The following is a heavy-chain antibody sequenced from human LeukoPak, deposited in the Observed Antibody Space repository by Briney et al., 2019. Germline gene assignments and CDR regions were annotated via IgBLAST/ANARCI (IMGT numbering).Heavy chain of an antibody. CDR2: INPNSGGT. J-gene: IGHJ4*02. D-gene: IGHD2-8*01. V-gene: IGHV1-2*02. Sequence: GASVKVSCKASGYTFTGYYMHWVRQAPGQGLEWMGWINPNSGGTNYAQKFQGRVTMTRDTSISTAYMELSRLRSDDTAVYYCARALGVLMVYAIGHWGQGTLVTVSS. CDR3: ARALGVLMVYAIGH. CDR1: GYTFTGYY.